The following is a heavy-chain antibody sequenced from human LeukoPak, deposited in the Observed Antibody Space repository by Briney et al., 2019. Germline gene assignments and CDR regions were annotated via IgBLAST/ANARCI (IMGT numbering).Heavy chain of an antibody. CDR1: GGPFSGYY. D-gene: IGHD2/OR15-2a*01. V-gene: IGHV4-34*01. CDR2: INHSGST. J-gene: IGHJ4*02. Sequence: PSETLSLTCAVYGGPFSGYYWSWIRQPPGKGLEWIGEINHSGSTNYNPSLKSRVTISVDTSKNQFSLKLSSVTAADTAVYYCARALLRRGGDYWGQGTLVTVSS. CDR3: ARALLRRGGDY.